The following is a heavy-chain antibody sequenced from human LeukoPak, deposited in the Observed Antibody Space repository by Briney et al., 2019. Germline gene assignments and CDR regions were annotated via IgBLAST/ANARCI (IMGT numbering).Heavy chain of an antibody. CDR3: ASSPILRYFDWLREKVMDV. CDR1: GFTFSSYE. CDR2: ISSSGSTI. Sequence: PGGSLRLSCAASGFTFSSYEMNWVRQAPGKGLEWVSYISSSGSTIYYADSVKGRFTISRDNAKNSLYLQMNSLRAEDTAVYYCASSPILRYFDWLREKVMDVWGKGTTVTVSS. J-gene: IGHJ6*04. D-gene: IGHD3-9*01. V-gene: IGHV3-48*03.